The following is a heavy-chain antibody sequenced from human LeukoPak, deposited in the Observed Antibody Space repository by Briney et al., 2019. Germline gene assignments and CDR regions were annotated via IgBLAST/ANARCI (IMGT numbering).Heavy chain of an antibody. D-gene: IGHD2-2*01. CDR1: GYTFTSYG. CDR3: ARWGSGPASNAFDI. CDR2: ISAYNGNT. V-gene: IGHV1-18*01. J-gene: IGHJ3*02. Sequence: ASVKVSCKASGYTFTSYGISWVRQAPGQGLEWMGWISAYNGNTNYAQMLQGRVTMTTDTSTSTAYMVLRSLRSDDTAVYYCARWGSGPASNAFDIWGQGTMVTVSS.